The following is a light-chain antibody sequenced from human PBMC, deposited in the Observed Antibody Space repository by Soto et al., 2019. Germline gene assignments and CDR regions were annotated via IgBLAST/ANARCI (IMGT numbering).Light chain of an antibody. J-gene: IGLJ1*01. V-gene: IGLV2-14*01. CDR3: SSYTSSSTGV. CDR2: DVS. Sequence: QSALTQPASVSGSPGQSITISCTGTSSDVGGYNYVSWYQQHPGKAPKPMIYDVSNRPSGVSNRFSGSKSGNTASLTISGLQAEDEADYYCSSYTSSSTGVFGTGTKVTVL. CDR1: SSDVGGYNY.